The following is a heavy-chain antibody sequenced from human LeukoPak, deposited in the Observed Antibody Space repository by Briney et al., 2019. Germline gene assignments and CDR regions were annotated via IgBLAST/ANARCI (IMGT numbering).Heavy chain of an antibody. Sequence: PSETLSLTCTVSGGSISSYYWSWIRQPPGKGLEWIGYIYYSGSTNYNPSLKSRVIISVDTSKNQFSLKLSSVTAADTAVYYCARGQGSGWLQPGLKLYYFDYWGQGTLVTVSS. J-gene: IGHJ4*02. D-gene: IGHD5-24*01. CDR3: ARGQGSGWLQPGLKLYYFDY. CDR1: GGSISSYY. V-gene: IGHV4-59*01. CDR2: IYYSGST.